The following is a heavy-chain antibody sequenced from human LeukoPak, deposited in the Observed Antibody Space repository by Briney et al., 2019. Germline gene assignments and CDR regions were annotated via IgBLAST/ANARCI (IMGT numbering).Heavy chain of an antibody. V-gene: IGHV1-8*01. CDR2: KYPNSGNS. CDR3: AREGLDY. J-gene: IGHJ4*02. CDR1: GYTFTNYD. Sequence: ASVKVSCKASGYTFTNYDINWVRQATGQGLEWIGYKYPNSGNSAYAQKFQGRVTITTDASITTAYMELSGLRSEDTALYYCAREGLDYWGQGTLVTVSS.